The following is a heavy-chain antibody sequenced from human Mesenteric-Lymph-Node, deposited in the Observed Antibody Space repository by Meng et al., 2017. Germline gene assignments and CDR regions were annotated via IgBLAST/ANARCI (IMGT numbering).Heavy chain of an antibody. CDR2: IYSGGST. CDR3: ARDRGSGWEGDGFDC. V-gene: IGHV3-66*02. J-gene: IGHJ3*01. Sequence: GESLKISCAASGFTVSSNYMSWVRQAPGKGLEWVSIIYSGGSTYYADSVKGRFTISRDNSKNTLYLQMNSLRAEDTAVYYCARDRGSGWEGDGFDCWGQGTMVTVSS. D-gene: IGHD6-19*01. CDR1: GFTVSSNY.